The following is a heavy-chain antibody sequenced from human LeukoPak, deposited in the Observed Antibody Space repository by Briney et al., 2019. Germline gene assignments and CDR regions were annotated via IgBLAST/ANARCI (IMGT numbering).Heavy chain of an antibody. J-gene: IGHJ4*02. D-gene: IGHD6-19*01. V-gene: IGHV3-64*01. Sequence: GGSLRLSFAASGFSFSSYAMNWVRQAPGKGLEYVSAISSNGGSTSHANSVKGRFTISRDNSKNTLYLQMGSLRPEDMAVYYCARVHSSGWSDYWPQGPLVTVSS. CDR2: ISSNGGST. CDR1: GFSFSSYA. CDR3: ARVHSSGWSDY.